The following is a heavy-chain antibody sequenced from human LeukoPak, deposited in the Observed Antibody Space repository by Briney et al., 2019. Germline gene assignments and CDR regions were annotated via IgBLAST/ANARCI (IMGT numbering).Heavy chain of an antibody. CDR1: GYTFTGYY. J-gene: IGHJ4*02. CDR3: ARAVRSDGYRPPFDY. D-gene: IGHD5-24*01. V-gene: IGHV1-2*02. Sequence: GASVKVSCKASGYTFTGYYMHWVRQAPGQGLEWMGWINPNSGGTNYAQKFQGRVTITRDTSISTAYMELSRLRSDATAVYYCARAVRSDGYRPPFDYWGQGTLVTVSS. CDR2: INPNSGGT.